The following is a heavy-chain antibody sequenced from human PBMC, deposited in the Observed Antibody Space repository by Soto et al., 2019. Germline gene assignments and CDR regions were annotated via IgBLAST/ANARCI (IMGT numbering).Heavy chain of an antibody. CDR3: AKGSSGWYDAFDI. J-gene: IGHJ3*02. CDR1: GFTFSSDA. V-gene: IGHV3-23*01. D-gene: IGHD6-19*01. CDR2: ISGSGGST. Sequence: EVQLLESGGGLVQPGGSLRLSCAASGFTFSSDAMSWVRQAPGKGLEWVSAISGSGGSTYYADSVKGRFTISRDNSKNTLYLQMNSLRAEDTAVYYCAKGSSGWYDAFDIWGQGTMVTVSS.